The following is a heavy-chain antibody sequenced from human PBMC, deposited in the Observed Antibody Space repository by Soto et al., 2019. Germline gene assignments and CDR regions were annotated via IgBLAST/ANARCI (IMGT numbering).Heavy chain of an antibody. CDR2: IKSEADGGTT. CDR1: GFTFSNAW. CDR3: TTDQRYYGSGTYYNVGWFDP. J-gene: IGHJ5*02. Sequence: GGSLRLSCAASGFTFSNAWMSWVRQAPGKGLEWVGRIKSEADGGTTDYAAPVKGRFTISRDDSKNTLYLQMNSLKTEDTAVYYCTTDQRYYGSGTYYNVGWFDPWGQGTLVTVSS. V-gene: IGHV3-15*01. D-gene: IGHD3-10*01.